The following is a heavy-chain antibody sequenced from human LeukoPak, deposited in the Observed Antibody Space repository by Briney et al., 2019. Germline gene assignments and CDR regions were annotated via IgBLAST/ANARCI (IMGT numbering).Heavy chain of an antibody. D-gene: IGHD3-22*01. J-gene: IGHJ6*02. CDR1: GYTFTNYE. V-gene: IGHV1-8*01. CDR2: MNPSSGNT. CDR3: ARVAYYYDSAGKSLKFFYGMDV. Sequence: ASVKVSCKASGYTFTNYEINWVRQGTGQGLEWLGWMNPSSGNTGYAQKFQGRVTMTRDTSISTACMELSSLRSEDTAVYYCARVAYYYDSAGKSLKFFYGMDVWGQGTTVTVS.